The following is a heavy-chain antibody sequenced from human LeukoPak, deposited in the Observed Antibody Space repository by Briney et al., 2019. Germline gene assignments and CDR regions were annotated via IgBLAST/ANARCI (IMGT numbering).Heavy chain of an antibody. CDR3: ARGDYYGSGSYP. CDR1: GYTFTSYA. J-gene: IGHJ5*02. Sequence: ASVKVSCKASGYTFTSYAMHWVRQAPGQRLEWMGWTNAGNGNTIYSQKFQGRVTITRATSASTAYMDLSSLRSEDTAVYYCARGDYYGSGSYPWGQGTLVAVSS. CDR2: TNAGNGNT. D-gene: IGHD3-10*01. V-gene: IGHV1-3*01.